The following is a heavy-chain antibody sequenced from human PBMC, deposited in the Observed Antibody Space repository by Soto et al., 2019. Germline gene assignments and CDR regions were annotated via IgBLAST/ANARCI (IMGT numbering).Heavy chain of an antibody. V-gene: IGHV4-59*08. CDR3: ARVWTTVTNWFDP. CDR1: GGSISSYY. J-gene: IGHJ5*02. D-gene: IGHD4-17*01. Sequence: SETLSLTCTVSGGSISSYYWSWIRQPPGKGLEWIGYIYYSGSTNYNPSLKSRVTISVDTSKNQFSLKLSSVTAADTAVYYCARVWTTVTNWFDPWGQGTLVPVSS. CDR2: IYYSGST.